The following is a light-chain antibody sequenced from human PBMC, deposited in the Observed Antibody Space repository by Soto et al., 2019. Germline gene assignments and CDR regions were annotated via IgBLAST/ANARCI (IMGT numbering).Light chain of an antibody. CDR1: SSDVGGYNY. CDR2: DVS. CDR3: SSYTTDSTYV. V-gene: IGLV2-14*01. Sequence: SVLTQPASGSGSPGQSITISCTGTSSDVGGYNYVSWYQEHPGKAPKLMIYDVSNRPSGVSNRFSGSKSGNTASLTISGLQAEDEADYYCSSYTTDSTYVFGTGTKVTVL. J-gene: IGLJ1*01.